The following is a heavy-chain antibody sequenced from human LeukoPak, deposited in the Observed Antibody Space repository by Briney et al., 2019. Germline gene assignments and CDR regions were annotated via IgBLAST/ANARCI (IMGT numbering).Heavy chain of an antibody. CDR3: ARGTVGYCSGGSCQGWFDP. CDR2: IYYSGST. CDR1: GYSISSNYN. D-gene: IGHD2-15*01. V-gene: IGHV4-38-2*02. Sequence: ASETLSLTCTVSGYSISSNYNWAWIRQPPGEGLEWIGNIYYSGSTYYNPSLKSRVTISVDRSKNQFSLKLSSVTAADTAVYYCARGTVGYCSGGSCQGWFDPWGQGTLVTVSS. J-gene: IGHJ5*02.